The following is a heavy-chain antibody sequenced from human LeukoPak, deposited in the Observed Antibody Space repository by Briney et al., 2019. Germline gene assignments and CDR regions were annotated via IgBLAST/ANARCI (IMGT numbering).Heavy chain of an antibody. Sequence: SVKVSCKASGGTFSSYAISWVRQAPGQGLEWMGGIIPIFGTANYAQKFQGRVTITADESTSTAYTELSSLGSEDTAVYYCARDGRYDFWSGYYQGMDVWGQGTTVTVSS. V-gene: IGHV1-69*13. J-gene: IGHJ6*02. CDR2: IIPIFGTA. CDR3: ARDGRYDFWSGYYQGMDV. D-gene: IGHD3-3*01. CDR1: GGTFSSYA.